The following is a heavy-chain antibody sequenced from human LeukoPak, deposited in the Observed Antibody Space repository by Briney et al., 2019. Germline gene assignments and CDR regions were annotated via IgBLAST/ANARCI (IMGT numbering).Heavy chain of an antibody. CDR3: ANRACNGDCSSRDFLVI. J-gene: IGHJ3*02. Sequence: SGGSLRLSCVTSRFSFNEYGMHWVRQAPGKGLEWVTFLEHDATKEYYADSVRGRFTVSRDNSKNTLYLQMNSLGSEDTAVYFCANRACNGDCSSRDFLVIWGQGTMVTVSS. CDR2: LEHDATKE. CDR1: RFSFNEYG. V-gene: IGHV3-30*02. D-gene: IGHD2-21*02.